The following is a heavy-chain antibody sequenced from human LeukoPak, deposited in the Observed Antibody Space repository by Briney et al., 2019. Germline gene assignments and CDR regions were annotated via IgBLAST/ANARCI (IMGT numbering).Heavy chain of an antibody. Sequence: GGSLRLSCAASGFTFSSYAMSWVRQAPGKGLEWVSAISGSGGSTYYADSVKGRFTISRDNSKNTLYLQMNSLRAEDTAVYYCANHRPEYGSGSYYKGDFDYWGQGTLVTVSS. D-gene: IGHD3-10*01. CDR3: ANHRPEYGSGSYYKGDFDY. J-gene: IGHJ4*02. V-gene: IGHV3-23*01. CDR1: GFTFSSYA. CDR2: ISGSGGST.